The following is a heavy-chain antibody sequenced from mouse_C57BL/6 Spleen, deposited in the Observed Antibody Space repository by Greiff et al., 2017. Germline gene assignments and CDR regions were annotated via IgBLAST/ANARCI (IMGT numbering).Heavy chain of an antibody. J-gene: IGHJ2*01. D-gene: IGHD2-3*01. Sequence: DVKLQESGPGMVKPSQSLSLTCTVTGYSITSGYDWHWIRHFPGNKLEWMGYISYSGSTNYNPSLKSRISITHDTSKNHFFLKLNSVTTEDTATYYCARAVYDGYFPYFDYWGQGTTLTVSS. CDR2: ISYSGST. V-gene: IGHV3-1*01. CDR3: ARAVYDGYFPYFDY. CDR1: GYSITSGYD.